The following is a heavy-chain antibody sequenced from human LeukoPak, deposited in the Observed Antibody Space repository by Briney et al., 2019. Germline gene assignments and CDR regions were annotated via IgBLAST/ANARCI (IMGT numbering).Heavy chain of an antibody. Sequence: ASVKVSCKASGYTFTSYDINWVRQATGQGLEWMGWMNPNSCNTGYAQKFQGRVTITRNTSISTAYMELSSLRSEDMAVYYCARGRYSSSWINYYHYYYMDVWGKGTTVTVSS. CDR1: GYTFTSYD. V-gene: IGHV1-8*03. D-gene: IGHD6-13*01. J-gene: IGHJ6*03. CDR3: ARGRYSSSWINYYHYYYMDV. CDR2: MNPNSCNT.